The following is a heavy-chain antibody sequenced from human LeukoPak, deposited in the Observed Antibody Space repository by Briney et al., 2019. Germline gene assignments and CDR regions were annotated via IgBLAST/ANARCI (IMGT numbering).Heavy chain of an antibody. CDR1: GYSISSGYY. J-gene: IGHJ6*03. CDR3: ARAVYYDFWSGYPDHYYMDV. V-gene: IGHV4-61*01. Sequence: SETLSLTCTVSGYSISSGYYWSWIRQPPGKGLEWIGYIYYSGSTNYNPSLKSRVTISVDTSKNQFSLKLSSVTAADTAVYYCARAVYYDFWSGYPDHYYMDVWGKGTTVTVSS. CDR2: IYYSGST. D-gene: IGHD3-3*01.